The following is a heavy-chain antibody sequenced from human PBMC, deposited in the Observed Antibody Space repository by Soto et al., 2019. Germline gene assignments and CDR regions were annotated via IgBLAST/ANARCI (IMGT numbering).Heavy chain of an antibody. CDR3: ARLGYCSSTSCHNYYYYYMDV. D-gene: IGHD2-2*01. CDR1: GGSISSGGYY. Sequence: SETLSLTCTVSGGSISSGGYYWSWIRQHPGKGLEWIGYIYYSGSTYYNPSLKSRVTISVDTSKNQFSLKLSSVTAADTAVYYCARLGYCSSTSCHNYYYYYMDVWGKGTTVTVSS. V-gene: IGHV4-31*03. CDR2: IYYSGST. J-gene: IGHJ6*03.